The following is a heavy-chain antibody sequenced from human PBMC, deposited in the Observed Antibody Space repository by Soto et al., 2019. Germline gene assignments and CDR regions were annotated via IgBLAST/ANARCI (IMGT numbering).Heavy chain of an antibody. J-gene: IGHJ4*02. CDR2: ISGSGGST. Sequence: GGSLRLSCAASGFTFSCYAMSWVRQAPGKGLEWVSAISGSGGSTYYADSVKGRFTISRDNSKNTLYLQMNSLRAEDTAVYYCAKDGAGYDYIWGSYRHVRGYFDYWGQGTLVTISS. CDR3: AKDGAGYDYIWGSYRHVRGYFDY. CDR1: GFTFSCYA. D-gene: IGHD3-16*02. V-gene: IGHV3-23*01.